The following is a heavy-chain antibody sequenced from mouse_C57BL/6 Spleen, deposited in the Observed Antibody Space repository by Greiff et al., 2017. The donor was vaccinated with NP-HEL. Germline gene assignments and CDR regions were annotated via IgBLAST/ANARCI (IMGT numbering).Heavy chain of an antibody. CDR1: GYTFTSYW. CDR3: AREASSYPYWYFDV. Sequence: QVQLQQSGTELVKPGASVKLSCKASGYTFTSYWMHWVKQRPGQGLEWIGNINPSNGGTNYNEKFKSKATLTVDKSSSTAYMQLSSLTSEDSAVYYCAREASSYPYWYFDVWGTGTTVTVSS. J-gene: IGHJ1*03. CDR2: INPSNGGT. D-gene: IGHD1-1*01. V-gene: IGHV1-53*01.